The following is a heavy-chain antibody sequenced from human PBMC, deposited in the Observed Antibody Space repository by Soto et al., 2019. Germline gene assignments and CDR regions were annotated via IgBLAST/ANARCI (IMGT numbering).Heavy chain of an antibody. CDR2: IYPGDSDT. V-gene: IGHV5-51*01. CDR3: AGGGVRGVITRTRDYYGMDV. D-gene: IGHD3-10*01. J-gene: IGHJ6*02. CDR1: GYSFTSYW. Sequence: SLKISCKGSGYSFTSYWIGWVRQMPGKGLEWMGIIYPGDSDTRYSPSFQGQVTISADKSISTAYLQWSSLKASDTAMFYCAGGGVRGVITRTRDYYGMDVWGQGTTVTVSS.